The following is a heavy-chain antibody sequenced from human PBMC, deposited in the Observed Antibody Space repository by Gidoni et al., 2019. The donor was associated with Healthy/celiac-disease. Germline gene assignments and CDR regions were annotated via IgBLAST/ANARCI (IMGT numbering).Heavy chain of an antibody. CDR1: GYTFTTYG. J-gene: IGHJ3*02. D-gene: IGHD3-10*01. Sequence: QVQLVQSGAEVKKPGASVKVSCKASGYTFTTYGISWVRQAPGQGLAWMGWISAYNGNTNYAQKLQGRVTMTTDTSTSTAYMELRSLRSDDTAVYYCAREELLWFGELLPRGAFDIWGQGTMVTVSS. V-gene: IGHV1-18*01. CDR3: AREELLWFGELLPRGAFDI. CDR2: ISAYNGNT.